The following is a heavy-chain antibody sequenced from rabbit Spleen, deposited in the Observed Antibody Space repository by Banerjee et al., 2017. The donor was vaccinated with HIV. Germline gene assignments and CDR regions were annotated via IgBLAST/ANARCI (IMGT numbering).Heavy chain of an antibody. Sequence: QEQLVESGGGLVQPEGSLTPTCTASGFSFISSYYLCWVRQAPGKGLEWIDCIDPVFGITYYANWVSGRFSISRENAQNTEFLQMTSLTDADTATYFCARDGAGGSYFDLWGPGTLVTVS. D-gene: IGHD8-1*01. J-gene: IGHJ4*01. CDR2: IDPVFGIT. CDR3: ARDGAGGSYFDL. CDR1: GFSFISSYY. V-gene: IGHV1S47*01.